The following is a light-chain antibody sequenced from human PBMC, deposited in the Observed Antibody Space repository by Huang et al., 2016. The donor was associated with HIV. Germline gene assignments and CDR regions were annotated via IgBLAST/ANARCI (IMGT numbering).Light chain of an antibody. Sequence: QMTQSPSTLSASVGDRVTITCRASQSISTFLAWYQHQPGKAPKLLIYRASYVRNGVPSRFSGGGSGTDFTLTISSLQPDDSATYYCQEYSTYSAFGQGTKVEVK. CDR3: QEYSTYSA. CDR2: RAS. J-gene: IGKJ1*01. CDR1: QSISTF. V-gene: IGKV1-5*03.